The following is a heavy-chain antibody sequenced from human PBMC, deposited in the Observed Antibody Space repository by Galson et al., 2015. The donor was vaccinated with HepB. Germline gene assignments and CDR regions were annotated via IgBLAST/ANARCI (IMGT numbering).Heavy chain of an antibody. J-gene: IGHJ4*02. D-gene: IGHD6-6*01. CDR1: GFTFSSYA. V-gene: IGHV3-23*01. Sequence: SLRLSCAASGFTFSSYAMSWVRQAPGKGLEWVSAISGSGGSTYYADSVKGRFTISRDNSKNTLYLQMNSLRAEDTAVYYCAKLGFEYSSSGLGVGFDYWGQGTLVTVSS. CDR2: ISGSGGST. CDR3: AKLGFEYSSSGLGVGFDY.